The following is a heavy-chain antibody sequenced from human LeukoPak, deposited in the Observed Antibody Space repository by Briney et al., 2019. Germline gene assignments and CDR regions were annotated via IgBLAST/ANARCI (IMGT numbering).Heavy chain of an antibody. J-gene: IGHJ4*02. D-gene: IGHD3-3*01. Sequence: GGSLRLSCVTSGFTFSSYSMNWVRQAPGKGLEWVSYIGSTSDTIYYVDSVKGRFSISRDNAKNSLYLQMNSLRAEDTAVYYCAGELYDFWSGYFGYWGQGTLVTVSS. V-gene: IGHV3-48*01. CDR1: GFTFSSYS. CDR3: AGELYDFWSGYFGY. CDR2: IGSTSDTI.